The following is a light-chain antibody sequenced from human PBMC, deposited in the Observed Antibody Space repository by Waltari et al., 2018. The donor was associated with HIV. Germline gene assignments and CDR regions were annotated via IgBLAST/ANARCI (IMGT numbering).Light chain of an antibody. Sequence: QSALAQPASVSGSPRQSLTISCTGTSSDIGGYNYVYWYQQHPDKTPKLLIYEVSNRPSGVSDRFSGSKSGNTASLTISGLLAEDEADYYCSSYTITTPYVFGIGTKVTVL. CDR1: SSDIGGYNY. V-gene: IGLV2-14*01. J-gene: IGLJ1*01. CDR3: SSYTITTPYV. CDR2: EVS.